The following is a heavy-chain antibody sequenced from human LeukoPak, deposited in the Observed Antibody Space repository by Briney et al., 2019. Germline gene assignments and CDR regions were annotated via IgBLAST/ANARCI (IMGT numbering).Heavy chain of an antibody. CDR2: ISGSGGST. J-gene: IGHJ3*02. D-gene: IGHD4-17*01. Sequence: GSLRLSCAASGFTFSSYAMSWVRQAPGKGLEWVSAISGSGGSTYYADSVKGRFTISSDNSKNTLYLKMKSLRAEDTAVYYCAKDFTSVTTFDAFDIWGQGTMVTVSS. CDR3: AKDFTSVTTFDAFDI. V-gene: IGHV3-23*01. CDR1: GFTFSSYA.